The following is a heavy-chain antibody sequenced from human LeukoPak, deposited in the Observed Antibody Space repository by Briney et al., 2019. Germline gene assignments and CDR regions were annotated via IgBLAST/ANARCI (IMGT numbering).Heavy chain of an antibody. Sequence: SETLSLTCAVYGGSFSGYCWSWIRQPPGKGLEWIGEINHSGSTNYNPSLKSRVTISVDTSKNQFSLKLSSVTAADTAVYYCARGHGIVVVPAAHDYYYYYMDVWGKGTTVTVSS. D-gene: IGHD2-2*01. J-gene: IGHJ6*03. CDR1: GGSFSGYC. V-gene: IGHV4-34*01. CDR3: ARGHGIVVVPAAHDYYYYYMDV. CDR2: INHSGST.